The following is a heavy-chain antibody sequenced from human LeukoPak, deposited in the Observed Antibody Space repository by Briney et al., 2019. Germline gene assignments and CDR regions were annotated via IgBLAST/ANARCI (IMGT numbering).Heavy chain of an antibody. Sequence: SVKVSCKASGGTFSSYAISWVRQAPGQGLEWMGRIIPIFGIANYAQKFQSRVTITADKSTSTAYMELSSLRSEDTAVYYCARDRDTAMVTFDYWGQGTLVTVSS. V-gene: IGHV1-69*04. D-gene: IGHD5-18*01. CDR3: ARDRDTAMVTFDY. CDR2: IIPIFGIA. J-gene: IGHJ4*02. CDR1: GGTFSSYA.